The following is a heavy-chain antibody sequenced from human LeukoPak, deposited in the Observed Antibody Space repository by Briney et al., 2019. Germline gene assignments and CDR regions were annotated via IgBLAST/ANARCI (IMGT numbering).Heavy chain of an antibody. J-gene: IGHJ3*02. D-gene: IGHD6-19*01. Sequence: SETLSLTCTVSGGSISSYYWSWIRQPAGKGLEWIGRIYTSGSTNYNPSLKSQVTMSVDTSKNQFSLKLSSVTAADTAVYYCAREPHSSGWYRDAFDIWGQGTMVTVSS. V-gene: IGHV4-4*07. CDR1: GGSISSYY. CDR2: IYTSGST. CDR3: AREPHSSGWYRDAFDI.